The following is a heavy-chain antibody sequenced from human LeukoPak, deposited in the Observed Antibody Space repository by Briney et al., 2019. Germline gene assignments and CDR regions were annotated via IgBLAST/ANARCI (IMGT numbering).Heavy chain of an antibody. CDR3: ARDAWLVGATNLYYFDY. CDR1: EYTFTDYY. CDR2: INPNSGDT. J-gene: IGHJ4*02. D-gene: IGHD1-26*01. V-gene: IGHV1-2*02. Sequence: ASVKVSCKASEYTFTDYYMHWVRQAPGQGLEWMGWINPNSGDTNYAQKFQGRVTMTRDPSISTAYMELSRPRFDDTAVYYCARDAWLVGATNLYYFDYWGQGTLVTVSS.